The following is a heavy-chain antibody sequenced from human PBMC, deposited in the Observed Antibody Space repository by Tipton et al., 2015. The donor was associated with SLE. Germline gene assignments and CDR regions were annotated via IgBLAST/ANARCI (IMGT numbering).Heavy chain of an antibody. J-gene: IGHJ3*02. V-gene: IGHV4-4*09. D-gene: IGHD6-19*01. CDR3: ARGSWLVDNAFDI. CDR2: IYTSGST. CDR1: GGSFSGYY. Sequence: TLSLTCAVYGGSFSGYYWSWIRQPAGKGLEWIGYIYTSGSTNYNPSLKSRVTISVDTSKNQFSLKLSSVTAADTAVYYCARGSWLVDNAFDIWGQGTMVTVSS.